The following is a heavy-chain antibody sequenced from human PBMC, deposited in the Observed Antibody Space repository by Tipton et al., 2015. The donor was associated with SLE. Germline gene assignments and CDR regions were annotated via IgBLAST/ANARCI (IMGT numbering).Heavy chain of an antibody. CDR3: ARVVRLLGAAGHFDT. D-gene: IGHD6-13*01. V-gene: IGHV4-61*02. CDR1: GGSISRGPYY. Sequence: LRLSCTVSGGSISRGPYYWNWIRQPAGKGLEWIGRIYTSGSTYYNPSLKSRVAISVDTSKNQLSLNLTSVTAADTAVYYCARVVRLLGAAGHFDTGGQGALVTVSS. CDR2: IYTSGST. J-gene: IGHJ4*02.